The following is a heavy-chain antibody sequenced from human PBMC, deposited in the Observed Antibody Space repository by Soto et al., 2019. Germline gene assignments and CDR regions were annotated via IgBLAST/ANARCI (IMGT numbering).Heavy chain of an antibody. Sequence: EVQLLESGGGLVQPGGSLRLTCAASGFTFSSYAMSWVRQAPGKGLEWVSAISGSGGSTYYADSVKGRFTISRDNSKNTLYLQMNSLRAEDTAVYYCAKGGGEYSSSSGLYWGQGTLVTVSS. V-gene: IGHV3-23*01. CDR3: AKGGGEYSSSSGLY. CDR2: ISGSGGST. D-gene: IGHD6-6*01. J-gene: IGHJ4*02. CDR1: GFTFSSYA.